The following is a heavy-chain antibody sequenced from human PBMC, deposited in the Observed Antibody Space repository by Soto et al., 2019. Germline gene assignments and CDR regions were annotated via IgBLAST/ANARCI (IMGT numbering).Heavy chain of an antibody. CDR3: ARVGTYYDYVWGSYRPSPFDY. CDR2: ISAYNGNT. D-gene: IGHD3-16*02. J-gene: IGHJ4*02. CDR1: GYTFTSYG. V-gene: IGHV1-18*01. Sequence: QVQLVQSGAEVKKPGASVKVSCKASGYTFTSYGISWVRQAPGQGLEWMGWISAYNGNTNYAPKLKGRVTMTTDTSTGTAYMELRSLRSDDAAVYYCARVGTYYDYVWGSYRPSPFDYWGQGTLVTVSS.